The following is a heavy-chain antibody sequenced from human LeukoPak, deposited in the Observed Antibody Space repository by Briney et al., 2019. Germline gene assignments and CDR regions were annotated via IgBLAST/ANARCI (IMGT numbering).Heavy chain of an antibody. CDR3: ARDFSSGNYESNWFDP. CDR2: INPGNGNT. J-gene: IGHJ5*02. V-gene: IGHV1-3*01. Sequence: GASVNVSCKASGYTFTSYVIHWVRQAPGQRLEWMGWINPGNGNTKFSQNFQDRVTIIRDTSANTAYMELSSLRSEDTAVYYCARDFSSGNYESNWFDPWGQGTLVTVSS. CDR1: GYTFTSYV. D-gene: IGHD1-26*01.